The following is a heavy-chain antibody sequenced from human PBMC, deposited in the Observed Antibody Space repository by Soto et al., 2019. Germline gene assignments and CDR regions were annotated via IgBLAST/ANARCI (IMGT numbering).Heavy chain of an antibody. Sequence: GGSLRLSCAASGFTVSSNYMSWVRQAPGKGLEWVSVIYSGGSTYYADSVKGRFTISRHNSKNTLYLQMNSLRAEDTAVYYWARGLTGDQIYYYYGMDVWGLGTTVTVS. CDR2: IYSGGST. V-gene: IGHV3-53*04. CDR1: GFTVSSNY. CDR3: ARGLTGDQIYYYYGMDV. D-gene: IGHD7-27*01. J-gene: IGHJ6*02.